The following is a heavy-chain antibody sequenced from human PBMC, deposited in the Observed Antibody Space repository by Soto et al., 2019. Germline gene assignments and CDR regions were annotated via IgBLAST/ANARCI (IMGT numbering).Heavy chain of an antibody. Sequence: ASMKGSCKASGFTFTSSAVQWGRQARGQRLEWIGWIVVGSGNTNYAQKFQERVTITRDMSTSTAYMELSSLRSEDMAVYYCAADMYYYDSSGSTWGQGTLVT. CDR2: IVVGSGNT. V-gene: IGHV1-58*01. CDR1: GFTFTSSA. D-gene: IGHD3-22*01. J-gene: IGHJ5*02. CDR3: AADMYYYDSSGST.